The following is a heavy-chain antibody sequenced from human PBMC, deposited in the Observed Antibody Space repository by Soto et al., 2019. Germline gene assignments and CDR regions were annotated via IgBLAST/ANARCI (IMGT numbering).Heavy chain of an antibody. J-gene: IGHJ3*02. CDR3: ARDSYFDI. V-gene: IGHV3-30*03. Sequence: PGGSLRLSCAASGFTFSSYGMHRVRQAPGKGLEWVAVISYDGSNKYYADSVKGRFTISRDNSKNTLYLQMNSLRAEDAAVYYCARDSYFDIWGQGTMVTVSS. CDR2: ISYDGSNK. CDR1: GFTFSSYG.